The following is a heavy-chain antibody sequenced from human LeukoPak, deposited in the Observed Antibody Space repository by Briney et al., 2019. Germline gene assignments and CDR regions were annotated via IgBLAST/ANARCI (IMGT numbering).Heavy chain of an antibody. CDR3: AREDYGDFEPVYFDY. Sequence: SETLSLTCAVSGGSISSSNWWSWVRQPPGKGLEWTGEIYHSGSTNYNPSLKSRVTISVDKSKNQFSLKLSSVTAADTAVYYCAREDYGDFEPVYFDYWGQGTLVTVSS. CDR1: GGSISSSNW. CDR2: IYHSGST. V-gene: IGHV4-4*02. D-gene: IGHD4-17*01. J-gene: IGHJ4*02.